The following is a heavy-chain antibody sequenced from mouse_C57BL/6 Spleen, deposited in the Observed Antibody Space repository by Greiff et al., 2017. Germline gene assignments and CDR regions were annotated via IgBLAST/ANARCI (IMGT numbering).Heavy chain of an antibody. V-gene: IGHV14-1*01. D-gene: IGHD1-1*01. Sequence: VQLQQSGAELVRPGASVKLSCTASGFNIKDYYMHWVKQRPEPGLEWIGRIDPEDGDTEYAPKFQGKATMTADTSSNTAYLQLSSLTSEDTAVYYCTTLYGSSHWYFDVWGTGTTVTVSS. CDR2: IDPEDGDT. CDR1: GFNIKDYY. J-gene: IGHJ1*03. CDR3: TTLYGSSHWYFDV.